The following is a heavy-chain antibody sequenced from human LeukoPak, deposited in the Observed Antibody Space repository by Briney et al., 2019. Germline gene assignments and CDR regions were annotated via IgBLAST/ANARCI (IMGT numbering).Heavy chain of an antibody. CDR1: GFTFSSYA. Sequence: PGGSLRLSCAASGFTFSSYAMSWVRQAPGKGLEWVSAISGSGGSTYCADSVKGRFTISRDNSKNTLYLQMNSLRAEDTAVYYCAKDDSVDWLLLDYWGQGTLVTVSS. CDR3: AKDDSVDWLLLDY. V-gene: IGHV3-23*01. D-gene: IGHD3-9*01. J-gene: IGHJ4*02. CDR2: ISGSGGST.